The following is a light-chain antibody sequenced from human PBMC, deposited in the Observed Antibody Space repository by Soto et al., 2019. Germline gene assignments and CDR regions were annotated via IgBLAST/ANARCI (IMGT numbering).Light chain of an antibody. Sequence: QSALTQPASVSGSPGRSVTISCTGSSSDVGDFNYVSWYQHLPGRAPKLIIYDVTNRPSGISYRFSASKSGRTASLTFSGLHAEDEAEYYCSSYSSSITPVVFGGGTKLTVL. V-gene: IGLV2-14*03. CDR3: SSYSSSITPVV. CDR1: SSDVGDFNY. J-gene: IGLJ2*01. CDR2: DVT.